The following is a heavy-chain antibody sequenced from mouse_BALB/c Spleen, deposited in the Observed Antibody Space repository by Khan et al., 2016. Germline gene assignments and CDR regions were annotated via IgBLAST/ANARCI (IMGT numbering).Heavy chain of an antibody. CDR2: ISYSGYT. CDR3: AKGRRKAWFAY. Sequence: EVKLLESGPGLVKPSQSLSLTCTVTGYSITSDYAWNWIRQFPGNKLEWMGYISYSGYTTYNPSLKSRISITRDTSKNQFFLQLNSVTTADTATYYCAKGRRKAWFAYWGQGTLVTVSA. J-gene: IGHJ3*01. CDR1: GYSITSDYA. V-gene: IGHV3-2*02.